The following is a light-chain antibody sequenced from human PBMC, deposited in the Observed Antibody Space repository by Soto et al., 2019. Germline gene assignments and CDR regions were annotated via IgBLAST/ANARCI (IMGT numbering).Light chain of an antibody. Sequence: ETVLTQSPATLSVSPGERVTLSCRASQNINSDLSWFRQKPGQPPRLLIYGASTRATDIPARFSGSGSGTEFTLTISSLQSEDFAVYYCQQYKNWPPLTFGQGTRLDIK. V-gene: IGKV3-15*01. CDR2: GAS. CDR1: QNINSD. CDR3: QQYKNWPPLT. J-gene: IGKJ5*01.